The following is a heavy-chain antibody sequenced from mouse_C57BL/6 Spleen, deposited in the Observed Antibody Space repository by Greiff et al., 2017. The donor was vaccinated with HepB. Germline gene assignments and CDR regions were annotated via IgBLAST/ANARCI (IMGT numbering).Heavy chain of an antibody. V-gene: IGHV1-42*01. CDR3: ASAYDYDGEGFAY. Sequence: VQLQQSGPELVKPGASVKISCKASGYSFTGYYMNWVKQSPEKSLEWIGEINPSTGGTTYNQKFKAKATLTVDKSSSTAYMQLKSLTSEDSAVYYCASAYDYDGEGFAYWGQGTLVSVSA. CDR1: GYSFTGYY. J-gene: IGHJ3*01. D-gene: IGHD2-4*01. CDR2: INPSTGGT.